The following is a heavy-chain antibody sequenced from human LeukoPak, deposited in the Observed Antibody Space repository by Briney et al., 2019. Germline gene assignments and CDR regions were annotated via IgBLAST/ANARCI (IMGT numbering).Heavy chain of an antibody. CDR3: ARGKDDAFDI. J-gene: IGHJ3*02. CDR2: IYSGGST. Sequence: PGGSLRLFCAASWFMVSSNYMSWVRQAPGKGLEWVSVIYSGGSTYYADSVKGRFTISRDNSKNTLYLQMNSLRAEDTAMYYCARGKDDAFDIWGQGTMVTVSS. CDR1: WFMVSSNY. V-gene: IGHV3-53*01.